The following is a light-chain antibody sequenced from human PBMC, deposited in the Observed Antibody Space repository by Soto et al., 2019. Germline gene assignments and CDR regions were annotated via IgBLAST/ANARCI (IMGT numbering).Light chain of an antibody. V-gene: IGKV1-27*01. J-gene: IGKJ4*01. CDR2: AES. CDR1: QGISNS. Sequence: DIQMTQSPSSLSASVGDRVTITCRASQGISNSLAWYQQKPGRVPELLIYAESTLQSGVPSRFSGSGSGTDFTLTISSLQTEDVATYYSQKNNSAPLTFVGGTKVEIK. CDR3: QKNNSAPLT.